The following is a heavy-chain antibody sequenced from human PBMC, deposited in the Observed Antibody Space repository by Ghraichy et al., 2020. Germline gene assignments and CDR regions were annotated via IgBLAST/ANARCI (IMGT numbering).Heavy chain of an antibody. J-gene: IGHJ6*03. D-gene: IGHD6-6*01. Sequence: VKVSCKASGNTFIGYDVNWVRQATGQGPEWMGWMNPNSGNTGYAQKFQGRVTMTRNTSISTAYMELSSLRSEDTAVYYCARGVSSSYYYYYYMDVWGKGTTVTVSS. CDR3: ARGVSSSYYYYYYMDV. V-gene: IGHV1-8*01. CDR1: GNTFIGYD. CDR2: MNPNSGNT.